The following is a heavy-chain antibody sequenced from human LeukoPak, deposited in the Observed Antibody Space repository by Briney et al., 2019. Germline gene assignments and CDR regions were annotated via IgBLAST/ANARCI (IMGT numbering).Heavy chain of an antibody. CDR3: AREGSSYCSGDSCYGDAFDI. D-gene: IGHD2-15*01. V-gene: IGHV1-18*01. Sequence: ASVKVSCKTSGYTFTNYGLSWVRQAPGQGLEWIGWINAYNGNTNYAQKVQGRLTMTTDTSTSTAYMELRSLRSDDTAVYYCAREGSSYCSGDSCYGDAFDIWGQGTMVTVSS. CDR1: GYTFTNYG. CDR2: INAYNGNT. J-gene: IGHJ3*02.